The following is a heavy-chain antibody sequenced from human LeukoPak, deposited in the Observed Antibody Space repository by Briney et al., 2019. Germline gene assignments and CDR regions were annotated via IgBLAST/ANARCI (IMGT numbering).Heavy chain of an antibody. CDR3: ARDPYSGSYGDSYYYYMDV. V-gene: IGHV3-21*01. J-gene: IGHJ6*03. CDR2: ITTSSTYT. CDR1: GFTFSSYW. D-gene: IGHD1-26*01. Sequence: GGSLRLSCAASGFTFSSYWMNWVRQAPGKGLEWVSSITTSSTYTFYADSVKGRFTISRDNAKNSLYLQMNSLRAEDTAVYYCARDPYSGSYGDSYYYYMDVWGKGTTVTISS.